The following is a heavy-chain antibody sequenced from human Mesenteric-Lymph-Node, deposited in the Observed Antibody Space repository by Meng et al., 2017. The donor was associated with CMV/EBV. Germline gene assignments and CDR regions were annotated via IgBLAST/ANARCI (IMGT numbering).Heavy chain of an antibody. V-gene: IGHV1-2*02. J-gene: IGHJ5*02. CDR1: GKTFTGHN. CDR2: INPNSGAT. D-gene: IGHD3-3*01. CDR3: AREKFLEWIIGFDP. Sequence: ASGKTFTGHNMHWVRQAPGQGLEWMGWINPNSGATNYAQKFQGRVTMTRDTSINTAYMELRRLRSDDTAVYYCAREKFLEWIIGFDPWGQGTLVTVSS.